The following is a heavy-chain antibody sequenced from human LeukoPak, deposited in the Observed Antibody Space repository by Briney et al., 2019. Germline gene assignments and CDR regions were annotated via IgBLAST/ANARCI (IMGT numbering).Heavy chain of an antibody. CDR2: ISAYNGNI. V-gene: IGHV1-18*01. Sequence: GASVKVSCKASGYTFTSHGISWVRQAPGQGLEWMGWISAYNGNINYAQKLQGRVTMTTDTSTSTAYMELRSLRSDDTAVYYCARYSSGWYHFDSWGQGTLVTVSS. CDR3: ARYSSGWYHFDS. D-gene: IGHD6-19*01. J-gene: IGHJ4*02. CDR1: GYTFTSHG.